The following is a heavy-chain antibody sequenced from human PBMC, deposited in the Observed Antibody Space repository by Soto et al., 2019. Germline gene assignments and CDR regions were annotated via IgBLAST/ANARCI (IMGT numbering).Heavy chain of an antibody. Sequence: PSETLSLTCTVSGGSISSYYWSWIRQPPGKGLEWIGYIYYSGSTNYNPSLKSRVTISVDTSKNHFSLKLSSVTAADTAVYYCARVRDYYDSSGYYRIFDYWGQGTLVTVSS. V-gene: IGHV4-59*01. D-gene: IGHD3-22*01. CDR3: ARVRDYYDSSGYYRIFDY. CDR1: GGSISSYY. CDR2: IYYSGST. J-gene: IGHJ4*02.